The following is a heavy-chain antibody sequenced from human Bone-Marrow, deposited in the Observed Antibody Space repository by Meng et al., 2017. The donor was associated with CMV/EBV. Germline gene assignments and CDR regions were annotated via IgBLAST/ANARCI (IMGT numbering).Heavy chain of an antibody. J-gene: IGHJ6*02. CDR2: ITASGGST. CDR3: ARCLSDYHILTNKVNYYGMDV. D-gene: IGHD3-9*01. CDR1: GFTFSNYA. Sequence: GESLKISCAVSGFTFSNYAMSWIRQAPGKGLEWVSAITASGGSTYYADSVKGRFTISRDNSQNTVFLQMNRLRAEDTAVYYCARCLSDYHILTNKVNYYGMDVWGQGTAVTVSS. V-gene: IGHV3-23*01.